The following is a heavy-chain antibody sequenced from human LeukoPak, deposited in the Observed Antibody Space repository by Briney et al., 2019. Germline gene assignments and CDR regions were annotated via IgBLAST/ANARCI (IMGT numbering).Heavy chain of an antibody. Sequence: GGSLRLSCAASGFTFSSYAMHWVRQAPGKGLEWVAVISYDGSNKYYADSVKGRFTISRDNSKNTLYLQMNSLRAEDTAVYYCAKDLKSYSSSWYGVDYWGQGTLVTVSS. D-gene: IGHD6-13*01. J-gene: IGHJ4*02. V-gene: IGHV3-30-3*01. CDR1: GFTFSSYA. CDR3: AKDLKSYSSSWYGVDY. CDR2: ISYDGSNK.